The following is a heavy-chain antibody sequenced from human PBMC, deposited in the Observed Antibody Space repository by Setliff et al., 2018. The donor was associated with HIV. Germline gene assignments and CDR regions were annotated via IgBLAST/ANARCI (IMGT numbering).Heavy chain of an antibody. D-gene: IGHD4-4*01. V-gene: IGHV1-3*01. J-gene: IGHJ3*02. CDR2: INDGNGNT. CDR3: ARIFLRGLQYGGLDI. Sequence: ASVKVSCKASGYTFTNYAIHWVRQTPGLGLEWMGWINDGNGNTKYSQNFQGRVTITRDTSSTTSYMELSGLKSEDTAVYYCARIFLRGLQYGGLDIWGQGTLVTVSS. CDR1: GYTFTNYA.